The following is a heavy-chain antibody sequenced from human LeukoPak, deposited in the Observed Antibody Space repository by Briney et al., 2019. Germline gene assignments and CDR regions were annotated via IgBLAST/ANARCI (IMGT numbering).Heavy chain of an antibody. CDR2: IYYSGST. CDR3: AREGNYYDSSGYYLPDAFDI. J-gene: IGHJ3*02. V-gene: IGHV4-59*12. CDR1: GGSISSYY. Sequence: SETLSLTCTVSGGSISSYYWSWIRQPPGKGLEWIGYIYYSGSTNYNPSLKSRVTISVDTSKNQFSLKLSSVTAADTAVYYCAREGNYYDSSGYYLPDAFDIWGQGTMVTVSS. D-gene: IGHD3-22*01.